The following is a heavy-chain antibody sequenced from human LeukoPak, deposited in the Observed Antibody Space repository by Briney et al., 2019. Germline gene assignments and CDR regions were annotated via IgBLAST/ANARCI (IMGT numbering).Heavy chain of an antibody. J-gene: IGHJ4*02. D-gene: IGHD6-19*01. CDR2: INSDGSGT. V-gene: IGHV3-74*01. CDR3: ARDRGAVAGTSTGY. CDR1: GFTFSTYW. Sequence: PGGSLRLSCAASGFTFSTYWMHWVRQAPGEGLVWVSFINSDGSGTGYADSVKGRFTVSRDNAKNTLYLQMNSLRAEDTAVYYCARDRGAVAGTSTGYWGQGTLVTVSS.